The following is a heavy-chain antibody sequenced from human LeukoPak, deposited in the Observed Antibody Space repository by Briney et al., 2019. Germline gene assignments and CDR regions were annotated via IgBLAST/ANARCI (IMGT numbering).Heavy chain of an antibody. CDR3: ARDRTYPWGALGI. CDR2: VGAGGGDT. V-gene: IGHV3-23*01. J-gene: IGHJ3*02. D-gene: IGHD7-27*01. CDR1: GFTFSSYS. Sequence: GGSLRLSCAASGFTFSSYSMNWVRQAPGKGLEWVSTVGAGGGDTFYSDSVKGRFTISRDNSKNTLFLQMNSLRAEDTAMYHCARDRTYPWGALGIWGQGTMVTVSS.